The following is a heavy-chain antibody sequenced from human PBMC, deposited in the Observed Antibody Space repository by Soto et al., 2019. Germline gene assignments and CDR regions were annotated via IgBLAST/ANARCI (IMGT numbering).Heavy chain of an antibody. CDR2: ISIGSTSI. D-gene: IGHD3-16*02. Sequence: PGGSLRLSCTASGFTFSENGRNWVRQAPGKGLEWVSFISIGSTSISYADAVKGRFTISRDNAKNSLSLQMSSLRSEDTAVYYCARDGEDYIWGSYRRRGDAFDIWGQGTMVTVSS. CDR3: ARDGEDYIWGSYRRRGDAFDI. V-gene: IGHV3-48*01. CDR1: GFTFSENG. J-gene: IGHJ3*02.